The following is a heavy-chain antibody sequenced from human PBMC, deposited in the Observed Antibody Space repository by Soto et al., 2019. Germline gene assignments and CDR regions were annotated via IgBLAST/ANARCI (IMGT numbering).Heavy chain of an antibody. CDR3: ARDLGDIVVVPAARAFDY. V-gene: IGHV3-30-3*01. J-gene: IGHJ4*02. CDR2: ISYDGSNK. Sequence: SXRLSCAASGFTFSSYAMHWVRQAPGKGLEWVAVISYDGSNKYYADSVKGRFTISRDNSKNTLYLQMNSLRAEDTAVYYCARDLGDIVVVPAARAFDYWGQGTLVTVSS. D-gene: IGHD2-2*01. CDR1: GFTFSSYA.